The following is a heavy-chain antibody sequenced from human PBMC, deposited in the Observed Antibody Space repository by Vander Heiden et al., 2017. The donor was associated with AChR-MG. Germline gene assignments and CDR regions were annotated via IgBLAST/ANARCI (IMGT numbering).Heavy chain of an antibody. J-gene: IGHJ4*02. V-gene: IGHV1-69*06. CDR1: GGTFSSYA. CDR2: IIPIFGTA. D-gene: IGHD2-15*01. CDR3: ARPTYCSGGSCYHYFDY. Sequence: QVQLVQSGAEVKKPGSSVKVSCKASGGTFSSYAIGWVRQAPGQGLEWMGGIIPIFGTANYAQKFQGRVTITADKSTSTAYMELSSLRSEDTAVYYCARPTYCSGGSCYHYFDYWGQGTLVTVSS.